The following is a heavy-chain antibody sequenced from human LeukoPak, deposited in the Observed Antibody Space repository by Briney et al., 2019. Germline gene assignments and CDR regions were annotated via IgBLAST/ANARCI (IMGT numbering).Heavy chain of an antibody. CDR2: MNPNSGNT. J-gene: IGHJ6*03. Sequence: GASVKVSCKASGYTFTSYDINWVRQATGQGLEWMGWMNPNSGNTGYAQKFQGRVTMTRDMSTSTVYMELSSLRSEDTAVYYCARDFGIAVAEKSYYMDVWGKGTTVTVSS. D-gene: IGHD6-19*01. V-gene: IGHV1-8*01. CDR3: ARDFGIAVAEKSYYMDV. CDR1: GYTFTSYD.